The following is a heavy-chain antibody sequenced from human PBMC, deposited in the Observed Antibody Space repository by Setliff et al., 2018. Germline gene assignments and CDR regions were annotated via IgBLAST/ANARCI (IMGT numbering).Heavy chain of an antibody. CDR3: SRLVRYCSKATCQTASGAEL. Sequence: VASVKVSCKASGYTFSNYGITWVRQAPGQGLEWMGWISAYSGNTKYAQKLQGRVTMTTDTSTTTAYLELRSLTSDDTAVYYCSRLVRYCSKATCQTASGAELWGQGTLVTSPQ. V-gene: IGHV1-18*01. D-gene: IGHD2-8*01. CDR1: GYTFSNYG. CDR2: ISAYSGNT. J-gene: IGHJ4*02.